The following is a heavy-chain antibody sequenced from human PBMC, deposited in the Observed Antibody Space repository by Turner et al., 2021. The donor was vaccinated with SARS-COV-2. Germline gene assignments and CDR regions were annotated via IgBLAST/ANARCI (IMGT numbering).Heavy chain of an antibody. Sequence: EVQLVESGGAVVKHGGSLRLSCAASAFAFHNAWLTWVLQAPGKGLDVVGCIKSKSEGATTDYAAPVKDRFSISRDDSKNTVDLQMNSLESDDTAVYYCTTGLCSGGSCHWDDAFEIWGLGTMVTVSS. CDR2: IKSKSEGATT. CDR3: TTGLCSGGSCHWDDAFEI. D-gene: IGHD2-15*01. V-gene: IGHV3-15*02. CDR1: AFAFHNAW. J-gene: IGHJ3*02.